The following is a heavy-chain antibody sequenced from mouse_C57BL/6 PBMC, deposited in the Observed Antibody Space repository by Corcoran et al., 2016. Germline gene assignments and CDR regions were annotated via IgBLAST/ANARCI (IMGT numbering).Heavy chain of an antibody. CDR2: IYPGSGNT. J-gene: IGHJ3*01. CDR1: GYTFTDYY. V-gene: IGHV1-76*01. CDR3: AGFAY. Sequence: VQLQQSGPELVRPGASVKLSCKASGYTFTDYYINWVKQRPGQGLEWIARIYPGSGNTYYNEKFKGKATLTAEKSSSTAYMQLSSLTSEDSAVYFCAGFAYWGQGTLVTVSA.